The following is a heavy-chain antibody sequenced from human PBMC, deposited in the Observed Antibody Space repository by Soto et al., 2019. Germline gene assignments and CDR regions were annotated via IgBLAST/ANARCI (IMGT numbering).Heavy chain of an antibody. CDR3: ARYLAVAGHNTYWYFDL. J-gene: IGHJ2*01. D-gene: IGHD6-19*01. Sequence: QVQLVESGGGLVKPGGSLRLSCAASGFTFSDYYMSWIRQAPGKGLEWVSYISSSSSYTNYADSVKGRFTISRDNAKNSLYLQMNSLRAEDTAVYYCARYLAVAGHNTYWYFDLWGRGTLVTVSS. V-gene: IGHV3-11*05. CDR2: ISSSSSYT. CDR1: GFTFSDYY.